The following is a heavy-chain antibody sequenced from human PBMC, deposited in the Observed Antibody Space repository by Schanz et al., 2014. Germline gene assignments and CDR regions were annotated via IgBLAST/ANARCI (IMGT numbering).Heavy chain of an antibody. CDR1: GFTFSDHF. J-gene: IGHJ6*03. CDR2: IYTDGST. CDR3: ARDHQWLARYYMDV. D-gene: IGHD6-19*01. V-gene: IGHV3-66*01. Sequence: EVKLVESGGGLVQPGGSLRLSCAASGFTFSDHFMDWVRQAPGKGLEWVSIIYTDGSTYYADFVRDRFTISRDNSKNTLYLQMNSLRAEDTAVYYCARDHQWLARYYMDVWGKWTTVTVSS.